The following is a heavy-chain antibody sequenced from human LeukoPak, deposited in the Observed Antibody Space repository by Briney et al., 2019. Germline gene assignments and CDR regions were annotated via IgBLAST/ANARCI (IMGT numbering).Heavy chain of an antibody. Sequence: PGGSLRLSCAASGFTFSSYAMSWVRQAPGKGLEWVSAISGSGGSTYYADSVKGGFTISRDNSKNTLYLQMNSLRAEDTALYYCAKDLISSYGSRSYYHEPDWFDPWGQGTLVTVSS. CDR3: AKDLISSYGSRSYYHEPDWFDP. D-gene: IGHD3-10*01. J-gene: IGHJ5*02. CDR2: ISGSGGST. CDR1: GFTFSSYA. V-gene: IGHV3-23*01.